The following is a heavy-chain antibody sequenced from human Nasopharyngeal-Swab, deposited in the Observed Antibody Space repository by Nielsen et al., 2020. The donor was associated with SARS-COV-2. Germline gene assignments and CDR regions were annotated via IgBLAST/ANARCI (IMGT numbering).Heavy chain of an antibody. CDR2: IRSKANSYAT. D-gene: IGHD6-25*01. V-gene: IGHV3-73*01. Sequence: GESLNIPCAASGFPSSGSAMLWVRQASGKGLEWVGRIRSKANSYATAYAASVKGRFTISRDDSKNTAYLQMNSLKTEDTAVYYCTRLRYSSGLDYWGQGTLVTVSS. CDR1: GFPSSGSA. CDR3: TRLRYSSGLDY. J-gene: IGHJ4*02.